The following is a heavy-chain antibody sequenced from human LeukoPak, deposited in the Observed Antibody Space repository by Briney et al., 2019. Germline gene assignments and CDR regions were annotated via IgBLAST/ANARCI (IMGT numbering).Heavy chain of an antibody. Sequence: GGSLRLSCAASGFTFSDYYMSWIRQAPGKGLEWVSYISSSGSTIYYADSVMGRFTTSRDNAKNSLYLQMNSLRAEDTAVYYCARDIAAAGTDYWGQGTLVTVSS. V-gene: IGHV3-11*01. J-gene: IGHJ4*02. D-gene: IGHD6-13*01. CDR1: GFTFSDYY. CDR3: ARDIAAAGTDY. CDR2: ISSSGSTI.